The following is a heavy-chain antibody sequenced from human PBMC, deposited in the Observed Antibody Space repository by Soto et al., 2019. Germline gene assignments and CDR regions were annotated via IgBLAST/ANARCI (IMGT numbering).Heavy chain of an antibody. J-gene: IGHJ5*02. Sequence: SETLSLTCTVSGGSISSYYWSWIRQPPGKGLEWIGYIYYSGSTNYNPSLKSRVTISVDTSKNQFSLKLSSVTAADTAVYYCARHYTDSWTGYSKWFDPWGQGTLVTVSS. V-gene: IGHV4-59*01. CDR1: GGSISSYY. CDR2: IYYSGST. D-gene: IGHD3-3*01. CDR3: ARHYTDSWTGYSKWFDP.